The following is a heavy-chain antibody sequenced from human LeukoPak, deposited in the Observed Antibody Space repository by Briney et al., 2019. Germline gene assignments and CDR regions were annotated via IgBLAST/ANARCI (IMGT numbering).Heavy chain of an antibody. D-gene: IGHD3-22*01. CDR3: ARGTDYYDSSGYPV. CDR2: INANNGNT. CDR1: GYTFTSYG. Sequence: ASVKVSCKASGYTFTSYGISWVRQAPGQGLEWMGWINANNGNTNYAQNLQGRVTITTDESTSTAYMELSSLRSEDTAVYYCARGTDYYDSSGYPVWGQGTLVTVSS. V-gene: IGHV1-18*01. J-gene: IGHJ4*02.